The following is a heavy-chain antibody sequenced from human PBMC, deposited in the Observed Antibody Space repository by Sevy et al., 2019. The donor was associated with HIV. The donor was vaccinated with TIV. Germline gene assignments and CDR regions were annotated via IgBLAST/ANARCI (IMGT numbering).Heavy chain of an antibody. V-gene: IGHV5-51*01. CDR3: ATSRSGYFDSSGYYIY. Sequence: GESLKISCKGSGYSFSSHWIDWVRHMPGKGLEWMGIVLPEDSSTRYSPSFEGQVTFSADKSTSTAYLQWSSLKASDTAIYYCATSRSGYFDSSGYYIYWGQGTLVTVSS. J-gene: IGHJ4*02. CDR1: GYSFSSHW. D-gene: IGHD3-22*01. CDR2: VLPEDSST.